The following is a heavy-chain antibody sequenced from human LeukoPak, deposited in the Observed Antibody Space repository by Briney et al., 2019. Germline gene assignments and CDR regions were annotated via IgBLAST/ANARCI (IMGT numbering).Heavy chain of an antibody. CDR2: IRSKANSYAT. V-gene: IGHV3-73*01. Sequence: GGSLKLSCAASGFTFSGSAMHWVRQASGKGLEWVGRIRSKANSYATAYAASVKGRFTISRDDSKNTAYLQMNSLKTEDTAVYYCTRRTVGIYGDYYYGMDVWGQGTTVTVSS. CDR3: TRRTVGIYGDYYYGMDV. CDR1: GFTFSGSA. J-gene: IGHJ6*02. D-gene: IGHD4-17*01.